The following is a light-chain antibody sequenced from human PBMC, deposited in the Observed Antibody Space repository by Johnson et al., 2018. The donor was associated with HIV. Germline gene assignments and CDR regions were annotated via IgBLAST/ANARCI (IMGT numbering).Light chain of an antibody. CDR3: GTWDASLSVNV. V-gene: IGLV1-51*02. J-gene: IGLJ1*01. CDR1: SSNIGNNY. CDR2: DND. Sequence: QSVLTQPPSVSAAPGQKVTISCSGSSSNIGNNYVSWYQQLPGTAPKLLIYDNDRRPSGVPDRFSGSKSGTSATLDITGLQSGDEADYYCGTWDASLSVNVVGTGTKVTVL.